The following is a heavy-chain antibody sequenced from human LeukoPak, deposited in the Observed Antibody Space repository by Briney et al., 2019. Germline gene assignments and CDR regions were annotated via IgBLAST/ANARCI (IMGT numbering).Heavy chain of an antibody. CDR3: ARDHLTKYYYGSGRFDP. V-gene: IGHV1-18*01. D-gene: IGHD3-10*01. CDR1: GYTFSSYA. CDR2: ISGYNGNT. Sequence: ASVKVSCKASGYTFSSYAITWVRQAPGQGLEWMGWISGYNGNTKYALKVQGRVTVTTDTSTNTAYMELRSLRSDDTAVYYCARDHLTKYYYGSGRFDPWGQGTLVTVFS. J-gene: IGHJ5*02.